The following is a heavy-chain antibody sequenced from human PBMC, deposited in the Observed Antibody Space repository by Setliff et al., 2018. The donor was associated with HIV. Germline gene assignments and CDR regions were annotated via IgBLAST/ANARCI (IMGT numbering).Heavy chain of an antibody. J-gene: IGHJ6*03. V-gene: IGHV1-18*01. CDR3: ARGRRDCSSGSCYGPYYMDV. CDR2: ISTYNGNT. CDR1: GYTFTTYG. D-gene: IGHD2-15*01. Sequence: ASVKVSCKASGYTFTTYGITWVRQAPGQGLEWMGWISTYNGNTLYADSVKGRFTISRDNAKSTLYLQMNSLRAEDTATYYCARGRRDCSSGSCYGPYYMDVWGKGTTVTVSS.